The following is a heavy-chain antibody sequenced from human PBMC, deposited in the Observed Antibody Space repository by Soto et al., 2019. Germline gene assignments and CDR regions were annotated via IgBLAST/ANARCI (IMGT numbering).Heavy chain of an antibody. V-gene: IGHV3-30*14. D-gene: IGHD3-22*01. CDR1: GFTFSSYA. CDR3: ARVVSSGYYLGDAFDI. CDR2: ISYDGSNK. J-gene: IGHJ3*02. Sequence: QVQLVESGGGVVQPGRSLRLSCAASGFTFSSYAMHWVRQAPGKGLEWVSVISYDGSNKYYADSVKGQFTISRDNSKNTLYLQMSSLRAEDTAVYYCARVVSSGYYLGDAFDIWGQGTMVTVSS.